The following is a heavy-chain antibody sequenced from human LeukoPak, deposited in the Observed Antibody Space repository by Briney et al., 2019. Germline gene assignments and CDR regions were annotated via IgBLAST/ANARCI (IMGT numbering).Heavy chain of an antibody. CDR2: ISAYNGNT. CDR1: GYTFTSYG. D-gene: IGHD3-22*01. V-gene: IGHV1-18*01. CDR3: ARDRPSQTYYYDSSGYSTPRFFDI. Sequence: ASVKVSCKASGYTFTSYGISWVRQAPGQGLEWMGWISAYNGNTNYAQKLQGRVTMTTDTSTSTAYMELSSLRSEDTAVYYCARDRPSQTYYYDSSGYSTPRFFDIWGQGTMVTVSS. J-gene: IGHJ3*02.